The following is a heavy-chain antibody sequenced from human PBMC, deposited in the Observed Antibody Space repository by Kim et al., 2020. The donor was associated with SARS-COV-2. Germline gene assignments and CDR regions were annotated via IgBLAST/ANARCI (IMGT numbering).Heavy chain of an antibody. D-gene: IGHD6-19*01. J-gene: IGHJ5*02. CDR1: GYTFTSYR. CDR2: INTNTGNP. Sequence: ASVKVSCKASGYTFTSYRMNWVRQAPGQGLEWMGWINTNTGNPEYAQGFPGRFVFSLDTSVSTAYLQISSLKAEDTAVYYCAREGGYSRGWNQETSWGQGTLVTVSS. V-gene: IGHV7-4-1*02. CDR3: AREGGYSRGWNQETS.